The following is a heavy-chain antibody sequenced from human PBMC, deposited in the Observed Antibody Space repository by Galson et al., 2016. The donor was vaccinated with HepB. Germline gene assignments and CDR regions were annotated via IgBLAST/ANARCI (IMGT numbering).Heavy chain of an antibody. D-gene: IGHD6-19*01. CDR2: IIPILGTP. Sequence: SVKVSCKASGGTFSSFALSWVRQAPGQGLEYMGGIIPILGTPNYAQKFQGRVTITTDESTSTACMEVSSLRSEDTAVYYCARTIVRLVRNYYYQYGMDVWGQGTTVTVSS. CDR1: GGTFSSFA. J-gene: IGHJ6*01. CDR3: ARTIVRLVRNYYYQYGMDV. V-gene: IGHV1-69*05.